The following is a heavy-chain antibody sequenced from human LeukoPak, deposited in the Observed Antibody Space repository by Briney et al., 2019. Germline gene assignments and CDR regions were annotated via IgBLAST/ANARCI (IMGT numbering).Heavy chain of an antibody. V-gene: IGHV4-59*01. CDR1: GASISTYY. Sequence: SETLSLTCSVSGASISTYYWSWIRQPPEKGLEWIGYIHYSGSTSYNPSLKSRVTISVDTSKKQFSLKLSSVTAADTAVYYCATHSGHPFDYWGQGTLVTVSS. CDR2: IHYSGST. J-gene: IGHJ4*02. CDR3: ATHSGHPFDY. D-gene: IGHD1-26*01.